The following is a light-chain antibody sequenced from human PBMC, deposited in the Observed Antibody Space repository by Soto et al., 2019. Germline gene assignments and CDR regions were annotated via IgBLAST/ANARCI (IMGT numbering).Light chain of an antibody. CDR1: QRISSW. CDR2: KAS. V-gene: IGKV1-5*03. J-gene: IGKJ4*01. Sequence: DIQMTQSPSTLSTSVGDRVTITCRASQRISSWLAWYQQIPGKAPKLLIYKASTLDSGVPSRFSGSGSGTEFTLTISGLQPDDFAIYYCQQYSTYPLTFGGGTKVEIK. CDR3: QQYSTYPLT.